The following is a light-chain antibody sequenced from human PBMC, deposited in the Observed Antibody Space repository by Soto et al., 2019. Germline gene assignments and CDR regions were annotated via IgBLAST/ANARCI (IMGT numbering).Light chain of an antibody. J-gene: IGLJ1*01. CDR2: DVS. Sequence: QSVLTQPASVSGSPGQSITISCTGTSSDVGGYNYVSWYQHHPGKAPKLLIYDVSNPPSGFSNRFSGSKSDNTASLTISGLQPEDEADYYCSSYTTSNTRQIVFGTGTKLTVL. CDR3: SSYTTSNTRQIV. CDR1: SSDVGGYNY. V-gene: IGLV2-14*03.